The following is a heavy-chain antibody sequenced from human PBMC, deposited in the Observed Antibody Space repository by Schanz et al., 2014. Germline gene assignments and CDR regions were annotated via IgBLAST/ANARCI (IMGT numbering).Heavy chain of an antibody. Sequence: QVQLVQSGAEVKKPGSSMKVSCKASGGTFSTYPINWLRQAPGQRLEWMGWINAANGNTRYSQKFQGRVTITRDTSASTAYMELSSLRSEDTAVYYCARGGSMVQEINFAYWGQGSLVTVSS. CDR2: INAANGNT. D-gene: IGHD3-10*01. CDR1: GGTFSTYP. J-gene: IGHJ4*02. V-gene: IGHV1-3*01. CDR3: ARGGSMVQEINFAY.